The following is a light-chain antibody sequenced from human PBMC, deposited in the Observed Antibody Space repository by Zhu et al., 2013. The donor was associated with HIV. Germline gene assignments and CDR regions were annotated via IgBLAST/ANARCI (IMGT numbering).Light chain of an antibody. CDR1: QSISTL. J-gene: IGKJ4*01. Sequence: DIQMTQSPSSLSASVGDRVTITCRASQSISTLLNWYQQKPGKAPKLLIYAASSLQSGVPSRFSGSGSGTDFTLTISSLQPEDFATYYCQQSYSTTFGGGTKVEIK. CDR2: AAS. CDR3: QQSYSTT. V-gene: IGKV1-39*01.